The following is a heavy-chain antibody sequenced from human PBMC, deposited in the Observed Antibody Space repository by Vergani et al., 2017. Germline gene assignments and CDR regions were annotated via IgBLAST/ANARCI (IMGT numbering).Heavy chain of an antibody. D-gene: IGHD3-3*01. CDR3: AGTRRYYDFWSGYYWFDP. CDR1: GYNFTGYY. Sequence: QVQLVQSGAEVKKPGASVKVSCKASGYNFTGYYMHWVRQAPGQGLEWMGWINPNSGGTNYAQKFQGRVTMTRDTSISTAYMELSRLRSDDTAVYYCAGTRRYYDFWSGYYWFDPWGQGTLVTVSS. CDR2: INPNSGGT. V-gene: IGHV1-2*02. J-gene: IGHJ5*02.